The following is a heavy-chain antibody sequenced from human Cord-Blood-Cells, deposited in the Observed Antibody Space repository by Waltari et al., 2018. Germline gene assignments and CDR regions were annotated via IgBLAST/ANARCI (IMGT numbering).Heavy chain of an antibody. D-gene: IGHD5-18*01. Sequence: QVQLQESGPGLVKPSETLSLTCTVSGYSISSGYYWGWIRQPPGKGLEWIGGIYHSGSTYYNPSLKSRVTISVDTSKNQFSLKLSSVTAADTAVYYCAREGHVDTAMAFDYWGQGTLVTVSS. V-gene: IGHV4-38-2*02. CDR1: GYSISSGYY. CDR2: IYHSGST. J-gene: IGHJ4*02. CDR3: AREGHVDTAMAFDY.